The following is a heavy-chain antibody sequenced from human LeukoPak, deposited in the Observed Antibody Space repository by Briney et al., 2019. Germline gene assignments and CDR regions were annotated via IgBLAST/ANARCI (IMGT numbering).Heavy chain of an antibody. J-gene: IGHJ4*02. CDR3: ARDRSSGYSEAFDY. CDR2: ITSKSSYI. CDR1: GFTFSSYS. V-gene: IGHV3-21*01. Sequence: GGSLRLSCAASGFTFSSYSMNWVRQAPGKGLEWVSSITSKSSYIYYADSVKGRFTISRDNAKNSLYLQMNSLRAEDTAIYYCARDRSSGYSEAFDYWGQGTLVTVCS. D-gene: IGHD3-22*01.